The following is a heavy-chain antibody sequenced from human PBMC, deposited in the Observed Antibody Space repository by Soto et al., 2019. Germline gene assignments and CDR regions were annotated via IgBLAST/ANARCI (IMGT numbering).Heavy chain of an antibody. CDR3: ARVPYCSSTSCYFRGQWFDP. D-gene: IGHD2-2*01. J-gene: IGHJ5*02. V-gene: IGHV1-69*13. CDR1: GGTFSSYA. CDR2: IIPIFGTA. Sequence: ASVKVSCKASGGTFSSYAISWVRQAPGQGLEWMGGIIPIFGTANYAQKFQGRVTITADESTSTAYMELSSLRSEDTAVYYCARVPYCSSTSCYFRGQWFDPWGQGTLVTVSS.